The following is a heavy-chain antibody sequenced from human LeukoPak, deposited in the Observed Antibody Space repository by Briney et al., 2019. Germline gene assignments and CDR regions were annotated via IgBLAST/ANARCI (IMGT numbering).Heavy chain of an antibody. CDR2: ISTSSSYI. CDR1: GFTFSSYS. CDR3: AKAILTGYYRGYFDY. V-gene: IGHV3-21*04. J-gene: IGHJ4*02. Sequence: GGSLRLSCAAYGFTFSSYSMNWVRQAPGKGLEWVSFISTSSSYIYYADSVKGRFTISRDNSKNTLYLQMNSLRAEDTAVYYCAKAILTGYYRGYFDYWGQGTLVTVSS. D-gene: IGHD3-9*01.